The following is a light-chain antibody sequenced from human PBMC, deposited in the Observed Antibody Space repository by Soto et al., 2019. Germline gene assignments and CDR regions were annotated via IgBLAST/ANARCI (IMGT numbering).Light chain of an antibody. CDR2: EVT. Sequence: QSALTQPPSASGSPGQPVTISCTGTSNDVGGYDYVSWYQQHPGKAPKLMIYEVTQRPSGVPDRFSGSKSANTAPLTVSGLQAEDEADYYCRSYAGSNNYVFGTGTKLTVL. V-gene: IGLV2-8*01. CDR1: SNDVGGYDY. CDR3: RSYAGSNNYV. J-gene: IGLJ1*01.